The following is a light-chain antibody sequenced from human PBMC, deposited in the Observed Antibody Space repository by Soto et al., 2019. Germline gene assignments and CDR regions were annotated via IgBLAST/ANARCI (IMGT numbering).Light chain of an antibody. V-gene: IGKV3-20*01. CDR1: QSIATPY. J-gene: IGKJ5*01. CDR3: LQSSSLPIT. CDR2: STS. Sequence: EVVLTQSPGTLSLSPGDRVTLSCKASQSIATPYLAWYQQTFGQAPRLLISSTSKRAPDIPDRFSGAGSGTDFTLTISRMESEDSGVYYCLQSSSLPITFGQGTRLVI.